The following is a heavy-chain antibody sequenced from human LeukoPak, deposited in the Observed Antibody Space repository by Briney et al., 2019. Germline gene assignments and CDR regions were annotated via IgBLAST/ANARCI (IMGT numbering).Heavy chain of an antibody. CDR2: ISWNSGSI. CDR1: GFAFSSYT. J-gene: IGHJ4*02. D-gene: IGHD5-12*01. V-gene: IGHV3-9*01. CDR3: AKDPLSDIVPTMGFDY. Sequence: GGSLRLSCAASGFAFSSYTMNWVRQAPGKGLEWVSGISWNSGSIGYADSVKGRFTISRDNAKNSLYLQMNSLRAEDTALYYCAKDPLSDIVPTMGFDYWGQGTLVTVSS.